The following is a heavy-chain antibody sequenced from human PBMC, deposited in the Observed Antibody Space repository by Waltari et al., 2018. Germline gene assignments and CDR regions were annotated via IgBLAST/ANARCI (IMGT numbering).Heavy chain of an antibody. J-gene: IGHJ6*03. CDR1: GFTFSSYE. Sequence: GGGLVQPGGSLRLSCAASGFTFSSYEMNWVRQAPGKGLEWVSYISSSGSTIYYADSVKGRFTISRDNAKNSLYLQMNSLRAEDTAVYYCARVGLVYAQNYYYYYMDVWGKGTTVTVSS. D-gene: IGHD2-8*01. V-gene: IGHV3-48*03. CDR3: ARVGLVYAQNYYYYYMDV. CDR2: ISSSGSTI.